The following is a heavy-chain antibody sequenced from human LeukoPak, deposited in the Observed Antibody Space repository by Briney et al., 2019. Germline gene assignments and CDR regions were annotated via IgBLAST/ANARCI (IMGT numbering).Heavy chain of an antibody. CDR3: ARRLRIGAAEWFDP. CDR1: SGSVRSNYYS. CDR2: LDDSGNT. D-gene: IGHD2-15*01. V-gene: IGHV4-39*02. J-gene: IGHJ5*02. Sequence: SETLSPTCSVSSGSVRSNYYSWAWIRQAPGKGLEWVGGLDDSGNTYYNPSLKSRLTMSVDTSKNHFSLNLKSVAAADTSVYYCARRLRIGAAEWFDPWGQGIMVTVSS.